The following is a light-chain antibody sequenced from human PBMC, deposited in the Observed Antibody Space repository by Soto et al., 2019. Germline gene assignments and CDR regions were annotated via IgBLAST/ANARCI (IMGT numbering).Light chain of an antibody. CDR2: DAS. CDR1: QSVSSH. V-gene: IGKV3-11*01. J-gene: IGKJ1*01. Sequence: EIVLTQSPGTLSLSPGERATLSCRASQSVSSHLAWYQQKPGQAPRLLIYDASNRATGIPARFSGSGSGTGFTLTISSLEPEDFAVYHCVQRTTWPWTCGKGSKVEIK. CDR3: VQRTTWPWT.